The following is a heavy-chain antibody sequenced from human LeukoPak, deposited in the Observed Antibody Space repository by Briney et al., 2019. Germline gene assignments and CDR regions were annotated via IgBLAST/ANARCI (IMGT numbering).Heavy chain of an antibody. CDR2: ISGSGGST. CDR3: AKDRTASPKIVVVMNSPSEY. Sequence: GGSLRLSCAASGFTFSSYAMSWVRQAPGKGLEWVSAISGSGGSTYYADSVKGRFTISRDNSKNTLYLQMNSLRAEDTAVYYCAKDRTASPKIVVVMNSPSEYWGQGTLVSVSS. J-gene: IGHJ4*02. CDR1: GFTFSSYA. D-gene: IGHD3-22*01. V-gene: IGHV3-23*01.